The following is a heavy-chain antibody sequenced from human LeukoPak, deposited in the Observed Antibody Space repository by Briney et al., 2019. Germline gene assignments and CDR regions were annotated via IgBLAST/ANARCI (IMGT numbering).Heavy chain of an antibody. Sequence: GASVKVSCKVSGYTLTELSMHWVRQAPGKGLEWMGGFDPEDGETIYAQKFQGRVTMTEATSTDTASMELSSLRSEDTAVYYCATTITIFGVASNWFAPWGQGTLVTVSS. CDR3: ATTITIFGVASNWFAP. V-gene: IGHV1-24*01. J-gene: IGHJ5*02. CDR2: FDPEDGET. CDR1: GYTLTELS. D-gene: IGHD3-3*01.